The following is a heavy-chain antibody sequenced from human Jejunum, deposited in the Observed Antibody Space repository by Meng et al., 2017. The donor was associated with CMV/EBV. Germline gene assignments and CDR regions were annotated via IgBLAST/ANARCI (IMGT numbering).Heavy chain of an antibody. CDR3: ARVFGVAYFDS. J-gene: IGHJ4*02. V-gene: IGHV1-18*01. D-gene: IGHD3-3*01. CDR1: GYNFTNYG. CDR2: ISPYNNNA. Sequence: CKASGYNFTNYGFTWVRRAPGQGLEWMGYISPYNNNANYAQTFQGRLTLTRDTSTNTAYMELRGLRADDTAVYYCARVFGVAYFDSWGQGTLVTVSS.